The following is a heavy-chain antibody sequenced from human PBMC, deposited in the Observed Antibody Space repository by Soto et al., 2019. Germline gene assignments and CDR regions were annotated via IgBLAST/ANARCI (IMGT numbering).Heavy chain of an antibody. J-gene: IGHJ4*02. V-gene: IGHV4-30-2*01. CDR1: GGSISSGGYS. Sequence: PSETLSLTCAVSGGSISSGGYSWSWIRQPPGKGLEWIGYIYHSGSTYYNPSLKSRVTISVDRSKNQFSLKLSSVTAADTAVYYCARAGGLAAVAVDYWGQGTLVTVSS. CDR2: IYHSGST. CDR3: ARAGGLAAVAVDY. D-gene: IGHD6-19*01.